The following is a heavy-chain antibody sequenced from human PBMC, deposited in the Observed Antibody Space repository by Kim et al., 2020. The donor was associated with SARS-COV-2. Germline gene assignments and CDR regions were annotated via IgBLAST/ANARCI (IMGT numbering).Heavy chain of an antibody. D-gene: IGHD1-7*01. J-gene: IGHJ6*02. V-gene: IGHV3-21*01. CDR2: YI. CDR3: AREFGTSGMDV. Sequence: YIYYADSVKGRFTISRDNAKNSLYLQMNSLRAEDTAVYYCAREFGTSGMDVWGQGTTVTVSS.